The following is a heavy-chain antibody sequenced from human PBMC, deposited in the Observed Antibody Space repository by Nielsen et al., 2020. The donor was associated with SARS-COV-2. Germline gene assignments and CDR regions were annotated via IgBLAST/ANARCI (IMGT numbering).Heavy chain of an antibody. V-gene: IGHV3-49*04. D-gene: IGHD6-13*01. CDR1: GFTFGDYA. CDR3: TRDGSWPD. CDR2: IRSKAYGGTT. Sequence: GESLKISCTASGFTFGDYAMSWVRQAPGKGLEWVGFIRSKAYGGTTEYAASVKGRFTILRDDSKSIAYLQMNSLKTEDTAVYYCTRDGSWPDWGQGTLVTVSS. J-gene: IGHJ4*02.